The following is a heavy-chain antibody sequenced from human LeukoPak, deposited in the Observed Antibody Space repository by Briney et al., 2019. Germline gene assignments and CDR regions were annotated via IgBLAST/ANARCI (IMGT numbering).Heavy chain of an antibody. CDR3: ARDILQLVHDY. CDR1: GFTFSNYA. CDR2: ISSSSSYI. Sequence: GGSLRLSCAASGFTFSNYAMSWVRQAPGKGLEWVSSISSSSSYIYYADSVKGRFTISRDNAKNSLYLQMNSLRAEDTAVYYCARDILQLVHDYWGQGTLVTVSS. V-gene: IGHV3-21*01. J-gene: IGHJ4*02. D-gene: IGHD6-6*01.